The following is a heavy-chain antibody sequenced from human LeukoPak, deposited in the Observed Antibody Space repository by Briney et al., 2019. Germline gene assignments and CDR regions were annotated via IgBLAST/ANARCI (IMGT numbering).Heavy chain of an antibody. V-gene: IGHV4-39*07. Sequence: PGGSLRLSCSASGFTYTDYSMSWIRQPPGKGLEWIGSIYYSGSTYYNPSLKSRVTISVDTSKNQFSLKLSSVTAADTAVYYCARGYSSSPENWFDPWGQGTLVTVSS. CDR3: ARGYSSSPENWFDP. CDR1: GFTYTDYS. J-gene: IGHJ5*02. CDR2: IYYSGST. D-gene: IGHD6-6*01.